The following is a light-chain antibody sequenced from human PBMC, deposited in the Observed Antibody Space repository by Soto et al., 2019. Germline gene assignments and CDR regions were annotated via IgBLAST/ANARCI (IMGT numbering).Light chain of an antibody. CDR3: QQRSNWPPLT. V-gene: IGKV3-11*01. J-gene: IGKJ4*02. Sequence: EIVLTQSQATLSLSPGERATLSCRASQSVSTYLAWYQQKPGQAPRLLIYDASNRANGIPARFSGSGSGTDYTLTISSLEPEDCAVYYCQQRSNWPPLTFGGGTKVEIK. CDR1: QSVSTY. CDR2: DAS.